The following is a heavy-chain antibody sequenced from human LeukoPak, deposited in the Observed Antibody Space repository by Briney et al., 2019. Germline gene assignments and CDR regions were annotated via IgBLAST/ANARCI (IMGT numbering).Heavy chain of an antibody. CDR2: VSNDGRDK. V-gene: IGHV3-30*06. CDR1: GFTFSSYG. J-gene: IGHJ4*02. D-gene: IGHD1-14*01. Sequence: GGSLRLSCAASGFTFSSYGMHWVRQAPGKGLEWVAVVSNDGRDKHYADSVKGRLTISRDNSENTLYLQMNTLRAEDTAVYYCARDRNSPAKYYFDYWGQGTLVTVSS. CDR3: ARDRNSPAKYYFDY.